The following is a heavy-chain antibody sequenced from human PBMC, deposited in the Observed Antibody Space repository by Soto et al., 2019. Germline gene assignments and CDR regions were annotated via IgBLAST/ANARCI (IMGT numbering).Heavy chain of an antibody. CDR3: ARDVPPNSSSWYSWPY. J-gene: IGHJ4*02. CDR1: GGSISSSSYY. Sequence: SETLSLTCTVSGGSISSSSYYWGWIRQPPGKGLEWIGSIYYSGSTYYNPSLKSRVTISVDTSKNQFSLKLSSLTAADTAVYYCARDVPPNSSSWYSWPYWGQGTLVTVSS. CDR2: IYYSGST. D-gene: IGHD6-13*01. V-gene: IGHV4-39*07.